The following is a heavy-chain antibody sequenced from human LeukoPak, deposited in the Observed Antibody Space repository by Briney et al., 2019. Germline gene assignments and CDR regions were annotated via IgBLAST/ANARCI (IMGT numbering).Heavy chain of an antibody. V-gene: IGHV1-46*01. CDR3: ASGYKTVSVFDH. CDR1: GYTFTTYY. CDR2: INPSGGGT. J-gene: IGHJ4*02. D-gene: IGHD5-24*01. Sequence: ASVNVSCKASGYTFTTYYMHWVRQAPGQGLGWMGLINPSGGGTRYAQKFQGRVTMTRDTSTSTVYMELSSLRSEDTAVYYCASGYKTVSVFDHWGQGTLVTVSS.